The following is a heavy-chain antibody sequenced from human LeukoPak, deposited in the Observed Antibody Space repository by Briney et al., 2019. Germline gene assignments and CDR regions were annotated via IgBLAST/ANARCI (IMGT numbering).Heavy chain of an antibody. D-gene: IGHD6-13*01. CDR2: IIPIFGTA. Sequence: GASVKVPCKASGGTFSSYAISWVRQAPGQGLEWMGGIIPIFGTANYAQKFQGRVTITADESTSTAYMELSSLRSEDTAVYYCARDVPYSSSFLFDYWGQGTLVTVSS. CDR3: ARDVPYSSSFLFDY. J-gene: IGHJ4*02. CDR1: GGTFSSYA. V-gene: IGHV1-69*13.